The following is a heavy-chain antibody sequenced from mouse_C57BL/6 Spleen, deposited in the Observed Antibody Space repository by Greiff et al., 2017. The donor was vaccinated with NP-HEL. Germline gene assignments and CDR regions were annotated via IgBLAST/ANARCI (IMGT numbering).Heavy chain of an antibody. CDR3: TRDRANGAWFAY. CDR2: ISSGGDYI. CDR1: GFTFSSYA. J-gene: IGHJ3*01. V-gene: IGHV5-9-1*02. Sequence: EVKLVESGEGLVKPGGSLKLSCAASGFTFSSYAMSWVRQTPEKRLEWVAYISSGGDYIYYADTVKGRFTISRDNARNTLYLQMSSLKSEDTAMFYCTRDRANGAWFAYWSQGTLVTVSA. D-gene: IGHD3-1*01.